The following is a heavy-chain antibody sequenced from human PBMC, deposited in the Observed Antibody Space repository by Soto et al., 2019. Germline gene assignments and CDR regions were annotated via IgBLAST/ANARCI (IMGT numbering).Heavy chain of an antibody. D-gene: IGHD4-17*01. Sequence: ASVKVSCKPSGYTFNTYYLHWVRQAPGQALEWMGVIHPSGGGTTYAQKFLGRVTVTRDTSTSTVFMELSSLRSDDTAVYYCARDTAPSDVWGQGTTVTVSS. V-gene: IGHV1-46*02. J-gene: IGHJ6*02. CDR1: GYTFNTYY. CDR3: ARDTAPSDV. CDR2: IHPSGGGT.